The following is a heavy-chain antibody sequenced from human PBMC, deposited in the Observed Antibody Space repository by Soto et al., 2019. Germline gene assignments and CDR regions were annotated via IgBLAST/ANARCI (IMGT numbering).Heavy chain of an antibody. CDR2: INHSGST. CDR1: GGSFSGHC. CDR3: ARGQRYTAMLLSQYYYYGMDV. J-gene: IGHJ6*02. Sequence: PSETLSLTCAVYGGSFSGHCWSWIRQPPGKGLEWIGEINHSGSTNYNPSLKSRVTISVDTSKNQFSLKLSSVTAADTAVYYCARGQRYTAMLLSQYYYYGMDVWGQGTTVTVSS. V-gene: IGHV4-34*01. D-gene: IGHD5-18*01.